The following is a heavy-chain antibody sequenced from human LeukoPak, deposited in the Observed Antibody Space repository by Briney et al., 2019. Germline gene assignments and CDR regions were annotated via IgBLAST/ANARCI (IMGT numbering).Heavy chain of an antibody. CDR1: GGSMSSSSYY. CDR3: ARDLIAGDSSSSGLHY. Sequence: SETLSLTCTVSGGSMSSSSYYWGWIRQTPGRGLEWIGNIYYSGSTYYNPSLKSRVTISVDTSKNQFSLKLSSVTAADTAVYYCARDLIAGDSSSSGLHYWGQGTLVTVSS. V-gene: IGHV4-39*07. J-gene: IGHJ4*02. CDR2: IYYSGST. D-gene: IGHD6-6*01.